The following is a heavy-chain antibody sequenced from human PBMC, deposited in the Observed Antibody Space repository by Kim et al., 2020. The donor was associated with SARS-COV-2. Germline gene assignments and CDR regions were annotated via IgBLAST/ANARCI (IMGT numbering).Heavy chain of an antibody. D-gene: IGHD3-3*01. CDR1: GFTFSSYA. CDR2: ISYDGSNK. V-gene: IGHV3-30-3*01. CDR3: ASDSPDYDFWSGYYGYYYYYGMDV. Sequence: GGSLRLSCAASGFTFSSYAMHWVRQAPGKGLEWVAVISYDGSNKYYADSVKGRFTISRDNSKNTLYLQMNSLRAEDTAVYYCASDSPDYDFWSGYYGYYYYYGMDVWGQGTTVTVSS. J-gene: IGHJ6*02.